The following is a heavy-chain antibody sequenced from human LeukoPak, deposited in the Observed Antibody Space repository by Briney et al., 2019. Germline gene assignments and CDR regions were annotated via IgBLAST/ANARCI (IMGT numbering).Heavy chain of an antibody. D-gene: IGHD3-9*01. V-gene: IGHV3-21*06. J-gene: IGHJ4*02. CDR3: ARGHYDILTGNYRWTPDY. CDR2: IHSGGSDV. Sequence: GGSLRLSCAASGVTFSSYKMNWVRQAPGRGLEWVSSIHSGGSDVYYADSVKGRFTVSRDNAKNSLFLQMNSLRAEDTALYYCARGHYDILTGNYRWTPDYWGQGTLVTVSS. CDR1: GVTFSSYK.